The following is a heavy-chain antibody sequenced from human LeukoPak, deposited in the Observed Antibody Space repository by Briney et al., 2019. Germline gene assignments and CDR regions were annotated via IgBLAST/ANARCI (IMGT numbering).Heavy chain of an antibody. D-gene: IGHD2-15*01. V-gene: IGHV4-34*01. J-gene: IGHJ6*03. Sequence: SETLSLTCAVYGGSFSGYYWSWIRQPPGKGLEWIGEINHSGSTNYNPSLKSRVTISVDTSKNQFSLKLSSVTAADTAVYYCARHRVRYCSGGSCYSTSQNYYMDVWGKGTTVTISS. CDR2: INHSGST. CDR3: ARHRVRYCSGGSCYSTSQNYYMDV. CDR1: GGSFSGYY.